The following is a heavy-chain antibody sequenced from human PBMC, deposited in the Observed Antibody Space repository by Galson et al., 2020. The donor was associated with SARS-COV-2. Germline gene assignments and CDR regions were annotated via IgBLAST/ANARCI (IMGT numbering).Heavy chain of an antibody. CDR3: AKDPGGSGPV. CDR2: ISWNSGSI. D-gene: IGHD1-26*01. CDR1: GFTFDDYA. Sequence: GGSLRLSCAASGFTFDDYAMHWVRQAPGKGLEWVSGISWNSGSIGYADSVKGRFTISRDNAKNSLYLQMNSLRAEDTALYYCAKDPGGSGPVWGQGTMVTVSS. V-gene: IGHV3-9*01. J-gene: IGHJ3*01.